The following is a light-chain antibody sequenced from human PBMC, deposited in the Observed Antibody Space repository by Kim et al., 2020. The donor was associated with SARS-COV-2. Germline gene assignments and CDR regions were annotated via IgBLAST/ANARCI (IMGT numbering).Light chain of an antibody. V-gene: IGKV3-20*01. CDR3: QQYGSSPR. Sequence: LSPGERAPLSCRARQSVPSHSLAWYQQKPGQTPRLLIYGASSRAPGIPDRFSGSGSGTDFSLTISRLEPEDFAVYYCQQYGSSPRFGGGTKVDIK. CDR2: GAS. J-gene: IGKJ4*01. CDR1: QSVPSHS.